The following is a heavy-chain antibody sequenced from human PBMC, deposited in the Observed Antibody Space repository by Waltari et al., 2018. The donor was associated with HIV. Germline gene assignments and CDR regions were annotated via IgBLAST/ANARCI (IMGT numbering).Heavy chain of an antibody. D-gene: IGHD1-26*01. CDR1: GGSGSSRSYF. CDR2: IYYTGRA. Sequence: QLQLQESGPGLVKPSETLSLTCTVSGGSGSSRSYFWGWIRQPPGKGLEWVGRIYYTGRAYYNPSLKSRVTISVDTSKNQFSLKVTSVTAADTAVYYCARHALRVGAAYWNFDLWGRGTLVTVSS. CDR3: ARHALRVGAAYWNFDL. V-gene: IGHV4-39*01. J-gene: IGHJ2*01.